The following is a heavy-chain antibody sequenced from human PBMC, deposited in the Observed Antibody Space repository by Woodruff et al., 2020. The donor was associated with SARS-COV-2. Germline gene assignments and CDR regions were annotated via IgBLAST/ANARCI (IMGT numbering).Heavy chain of an antibody. CDR3: ATSQWLAY. V-gene: IGHV1-46*01. Sequence: WMGIINPSGGSTSYAQKFQGRVTMTRDTSTSTVYMELSSLRSEDTAVYYCATSQWLAYWGQGTLVTVSS. CDR2: INPSGGST. D-gene: IGHD6-19*01. J-gene: IGHJ4*02.